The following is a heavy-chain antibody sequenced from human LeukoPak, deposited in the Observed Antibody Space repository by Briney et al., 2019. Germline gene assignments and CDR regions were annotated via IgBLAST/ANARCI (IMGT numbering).Heavy chain of an antibody. V-gene: IGHV3-30-3*01. CDR3: ARTNYYDSSGYFPPGC. J-gene: IGHJ4*02. CDR1: GFTFSSYA. Sequence: AGGSLRLSCAASGFTFSSYAMHWVRQAPGKGLEWVAVISYDGSNKYYADSVKGRFTISRDNAKNSLYLQMNSLRAEDTAVYYCARTNYYDSSGYFPPGCWGQGTLVTVSS. D-gene: IGHD3-22*01. CDR2: ISYDGSNK.